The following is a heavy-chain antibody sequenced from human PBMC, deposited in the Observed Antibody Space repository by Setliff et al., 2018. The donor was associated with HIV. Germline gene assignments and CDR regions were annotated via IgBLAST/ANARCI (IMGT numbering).Heavy chain of an antibody. D-gene: IGHD6-13*01. Sequence: ASVKVSCKAFGYTFTGYYIHWVRQAPGQGLEWMGRINPNSGGTNYAQKFQGRVTMTRDTSISTAYMELSRLRSDDTAVYYCARVHSPGAAAATGYFQHWGQGTLVTVSS. CDR2: INPNSGGT. CDR1: GYTFTGYY. J-gene: IGHJ1*01. CDR3: ARVHSPGAAAATGYFQH. V-gene: IGHV1-2*06.